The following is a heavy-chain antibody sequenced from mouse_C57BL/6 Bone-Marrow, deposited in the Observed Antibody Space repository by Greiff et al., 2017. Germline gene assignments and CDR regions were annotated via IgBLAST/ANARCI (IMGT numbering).Heavy chain of an antibody. J-gene: IGHJ2*01. CDR3: ARPGTGLFDY. V-gene: IGHV1-69*01. Sequence: QVQLQQPGAELVMPGASVKLSCKASGYTFTSYWMHWVKQRPGQGLEWIGEIDPSDSYTNYNQKFKGKSTLTVDKSSSTAYMQLSSLTSEDSAVYYCARPGTGLFDYWGQGTTLTVSS. CDR1: GYTFTSYW. D-gene: IGHD4-1*01. CDR2: IDPSDSYT.